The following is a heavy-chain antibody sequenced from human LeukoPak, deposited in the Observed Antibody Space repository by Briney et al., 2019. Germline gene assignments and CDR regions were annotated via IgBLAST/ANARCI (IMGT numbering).Heavy chain of an antibody. CDR1: GFTFSSYS. CDR3: ASGIQPWFLGFDY. CDR2: ISSSSSYI. Sequence: GGSLRLSCAASGFTFSSYSMNWVRQAPGKGLEWVSSISSSSSYIYYADSVKGRFTISRDNAKNSLYLQMNSLRAEDTAVYYCASGIQPWFLGFDYWGQGTLVTVSS. V-gene: IGHV3-21*04. D-gene: IGHD5-18*01. J-gene: IGHJ4*02.